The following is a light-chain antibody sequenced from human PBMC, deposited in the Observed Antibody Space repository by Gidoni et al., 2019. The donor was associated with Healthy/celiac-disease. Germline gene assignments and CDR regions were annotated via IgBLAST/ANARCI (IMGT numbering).Light chain of an antibody. CDR1: QSISSW. CDR2: KAS. Sequence: DIQMTQSPSTLSASVGDSVTITCRASQSISSWLAWYQQKPGKAPKLLIYKASSLESGVPSRFSGSGSGTEFTLTISSLQPDDFATYYCQQYNSYSRTFXQXTRLEIK. J-gene: IGKJ5*01. V-gene: IGKV1-5*03. CDR3: QQYNSYSRT.